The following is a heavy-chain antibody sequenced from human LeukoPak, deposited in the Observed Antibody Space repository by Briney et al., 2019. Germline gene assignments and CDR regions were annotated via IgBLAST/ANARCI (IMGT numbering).Heavy chain of an antibody. Sequence: RRASVKVSCKASGYTFTDHYMHWVRQAPGQGLEWMGIINPVGGGTTYAQHFQGRVTMTRDTSTSTVYMELRSLRSEDTAVFYCARGFENYLYYFNYWGQGTLVTVAS. CDR3: ARGFENYLYYFNY. CDR2: INPVGGGT. J-gene: IGHJ4*02. V-gene: IGHV1-46*01. D-gene: IGHD3-10*01. CDR1: GYTFTDHY.